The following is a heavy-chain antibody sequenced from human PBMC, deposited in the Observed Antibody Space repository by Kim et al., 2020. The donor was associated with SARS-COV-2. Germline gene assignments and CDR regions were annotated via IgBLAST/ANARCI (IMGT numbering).Heavy chain of an antibody. D-gene: IGHD6-13*01. CDR3: ARYSSSTGWFDP. CDR1: GGSISSSSYY. V-gene: IGHV4-39*01. Sequence: SETLSLTCTVSGGSISSSSYYWGWIRQPPGKGLEWIGSIYYSGSTYYNPSLKSRVTISVDTSKNQYFLKLSSVTAADTAVYYCARYSSSTGWFDPWGQGTPVTVSS. CDR2: IYYSGST. J-gene: IGHJ5*02.